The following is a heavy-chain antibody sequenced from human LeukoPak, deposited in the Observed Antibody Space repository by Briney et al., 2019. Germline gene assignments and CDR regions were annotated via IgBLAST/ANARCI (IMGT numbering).Heavy chain of an antibody. CDR1: GGTFSSYA. CDR2: IIPIFGTA. D-gene: IGHD1-26*01. CDR3: ARVTRLLRATDYGMDV. J-gene: IGHJ6*02. Sequence: SVKVSCKASGGTFSSYAISWVRQAPGQGLEWMGGIIPIFGTANYAQKFQGRVTITADESTSAAYMELSSLRSEDTAVYYCARVTRLLRATDYGMDVWGQGTTVTVSS. V-gene: IGHV1-69*13.